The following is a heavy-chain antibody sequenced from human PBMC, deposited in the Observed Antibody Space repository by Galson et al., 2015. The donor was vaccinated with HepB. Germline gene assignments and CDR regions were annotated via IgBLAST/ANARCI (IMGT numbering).Heavy chain of an antibody. CDR3: ARDYYDSSVGRFDY. D-gene: IGHD3-22*01. V-gene: IGHV1-18*04. CDR2: ISAYNGNT. J-gene: IGHJ4*02. Sequence: SVKVSCKASGYTFTSYGISWVRQAPGQGLEWVGWISAYNGNTNYAQKLQGRVTMTTDTSTSTAYMELRSLRSDDTAVYYCARDYYDSSVGRFDYWGQGTLVTVSS. CDR1: GYTFTSYG.